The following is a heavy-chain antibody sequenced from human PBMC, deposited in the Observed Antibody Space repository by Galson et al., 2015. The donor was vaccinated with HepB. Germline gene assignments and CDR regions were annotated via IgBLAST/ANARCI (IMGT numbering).Heavy chain of an antibody. V-gene: IGHV3-49*04. Sequence: SLRLSCAASGFTFSSYAMHWVRQAPGKGLEWVGFIRSKAYGGTTEYAASVKGRFTISRDDSKSIAYLQMNSLKTEDTAVYYCTRVDWELQGDWFDPWGQGTLVTVSS. CDR3: TRVDWELQGDWFDP. D-gene: IGHD1-26*01. CDR1: GFTFSSYA. CDR2: IRSKAYGGTT. J-gene: IGHJ5*02.